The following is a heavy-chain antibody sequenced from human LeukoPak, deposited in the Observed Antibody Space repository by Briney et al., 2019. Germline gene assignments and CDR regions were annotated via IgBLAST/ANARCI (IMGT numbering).Heavy chain of an antibody. J-gene: IGHJ4*02. V-gene: IGHV3-53*01. CDR2: INSGGST. Sequence: GGSLRLSCAASGFTVSSNYMSWVRQAPGKGLEWVSVINSGGSTNYADSVKGRFTISRDNSKNTLYLQMNSLRAEDTAVYYCAGVDPGNDYWAREPWSPSPQ. CDR3: AGVDPGNDY. CDR1: GFTVSSNY.